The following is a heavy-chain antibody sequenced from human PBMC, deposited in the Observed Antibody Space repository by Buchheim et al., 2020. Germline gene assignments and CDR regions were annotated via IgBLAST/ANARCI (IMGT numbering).Heavy chain of an antibody. D-gene: IGHD4-17*01. CDR2: ISSSSSTI. Sequence: EVQLVESGGGLVQTGGSLRLSCAASGFTFSSYSLNWVRQAPGKGLEWVSYISSSSSTIYYANSVKGRCTISRDNAKKSLYLQMNSLRAEDTAVYYCASPTYYYYNMDVWGQGTT. CDR3: ASPTYYYYNMDV. J-gene: IGHJ6*02. CDR1: GFTFSSYS. V-gene: IGHV3-48*01.